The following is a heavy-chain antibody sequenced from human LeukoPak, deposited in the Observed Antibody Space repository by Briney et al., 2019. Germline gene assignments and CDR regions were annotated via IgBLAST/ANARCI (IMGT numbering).Heavy chain of an antibody. V-gene: IGHV3-30-3*01. Sequence: GGSLRLSCAASRFTFSSYVIHWGRQAPGRGLEWVAVISYDGSSKYYADSVKGRFTISRDNSKNTLYLQMNSLRAEDTAVYLCAEDLAILYFAWSKGPFDLWGQGTMVTVSS. CDR1: RFTFSSYV. CDR3: AEDLAILYFAWSKGPFDL. J-gene: IGHJ3*01. CDR2: ISYDGSSK. D-gene: IGHD3-9*01.